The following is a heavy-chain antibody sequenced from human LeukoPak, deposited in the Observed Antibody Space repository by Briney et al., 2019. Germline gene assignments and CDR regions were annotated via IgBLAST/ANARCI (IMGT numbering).Heavy chain of an antibody. J-gene: IGHJ4*02. D-gene: IGHD3-16*02. CDR1: GFTFSYYS. Sequence: GGSLRLSCVASGFTFSYYSMNWARQAPGKGLEWISYIRSRDGTVSYADSVKGRFTISTDTAKSSLFLQMNGLSADDTAVYYCARGTAGYHSSYFDYWGQGTLVTVSS. CDR3: ARGTAGYHSSYFDY. V-gene: IGHV3-48*01. CDR2: IRSRDGTV.